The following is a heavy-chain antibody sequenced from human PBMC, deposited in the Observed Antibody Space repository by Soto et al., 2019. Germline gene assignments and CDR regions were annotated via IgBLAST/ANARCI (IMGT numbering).Heavy chain of an antibody. CDR1: GFNLRGSV. CDR2: VGMRSNSYAT. CDR3: TRVQYYQDTSGWLSYFDS. Sequence: GGSLRLSCAASGFNLRGSVIHWVRQASGKGLEWVARVGMRSNSYATAYAASVTGRFTISRDDSKSIAYLQMNSLKIEDTAVYYCTRVQYYQDTSGWLSYFDSWGQGILVTVSS. D-gene: IGHD3-22*01. J-gene: IGHJ4*02. V-gene: IGHV3-73*01.